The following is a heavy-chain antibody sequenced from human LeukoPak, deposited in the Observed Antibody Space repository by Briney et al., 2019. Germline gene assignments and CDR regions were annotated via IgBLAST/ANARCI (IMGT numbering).Heavy chain of an antibody. CDR2: IYYSGST. D-gene: IGHD2-2*03. CDR3: ARDGYCSSTSCYYYGMDV. CDR1: GGSISSYY. V-gene: IGHV4-59*01. Sequence: SETLSLTCTVSGGSISSYYWSWIRQPPGKGLEWIGYIYYSGSTNYNPSLKSRVTISVDTSKNQFSLKLSSVTAADTAVYYCARDGYCSSTSCYYYGMDVWGQGTTVTVSS. J-gene: IGHJ6*02.